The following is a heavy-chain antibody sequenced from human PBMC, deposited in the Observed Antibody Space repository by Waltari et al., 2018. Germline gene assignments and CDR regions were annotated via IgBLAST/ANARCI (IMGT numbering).Heavy chain of an antibody. Sequence: VQLVDSGGGLVKPGGSLSLSCAASGFTFSRAWMSWVRQATGKGLEWVGRIKSKTDGGTTDYAAPVKGRFTISRDDSKNTLYLQMNSLKTEDTAVYYCTTGGVKGPHDAFDIWGQGTMVTVSS. V-gene: IGHV3-15*01. CDR1: GFTFSRAW. CDR3: TTGGVKGPHDAFDI. CDR2: IKSKTDGGTT. D-gene: IGHD2-8*02. J-gene: IGHJ3*02.